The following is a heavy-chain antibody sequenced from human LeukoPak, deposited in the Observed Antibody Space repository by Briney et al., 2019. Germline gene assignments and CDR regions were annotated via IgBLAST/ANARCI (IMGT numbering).Heavy chain of an antibody. J-gene: IGHJ6*02. V-gene: IGHV3-48*03. CDR2: ISSSDTTI. Sequence: GGSLRLSCAASGFTFSSYEMTWVRQAPGKGLEWVSNISSSDTTIHYADSVKGRFTIPRDNARNSLYLQMNSLRAEDTAVYYCARSRRDNYYYYYGMDVWGQGTTVTVSS. CDR3: ARSRRDNYYYYYGMDV. D-gene: IGHD5-24*01. CDR1: GFTFSSYE.